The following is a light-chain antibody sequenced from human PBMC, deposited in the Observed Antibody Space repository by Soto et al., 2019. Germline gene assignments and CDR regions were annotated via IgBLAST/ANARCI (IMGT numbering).Light chain of an antibody. CDR1: SSDVGAYDY. J-gene: IGLJ3*02. Sequence: QSALTQPDSVSGSPGQSITISCTGTSSDVGAYDYVSWYQQNPGKAPKLIISEVSDRPSGVSNRFSGSKSGNTASLTISGLQAEDEADYFCSSYTTTNTLWVFGGGTKLTVL. V-gene: IGLV2-14*01. CDR2: EVS. CDR3: SSYTTTNTLWV.